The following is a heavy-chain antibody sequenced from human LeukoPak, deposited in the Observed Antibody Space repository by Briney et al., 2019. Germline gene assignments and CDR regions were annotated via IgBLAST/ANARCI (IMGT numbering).Heavy chain of an antibody. V-gene: IGHV1-69*05. Sequence: SVNVSCKASGGTFSSYAISWVRQAPGQGLEWMGRIIPIFGTANYAQKFQGRVTITTDESTSTAYMELSSLRSEDTAVYYCARDQIPAAAIPNWFDPWGQGTLVTVSS. CDR3: ARDQIPAAAIPNWFDP. CDR2: IIPIFGTA. D-gene: IGHD2-2*01. J-gene: IGHJ5*02. CDR1: GGTFSSYA.